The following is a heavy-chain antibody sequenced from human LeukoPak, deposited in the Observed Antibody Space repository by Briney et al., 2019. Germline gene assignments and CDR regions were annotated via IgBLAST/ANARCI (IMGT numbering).Heavy chain of an antibody. CDR1: GFTFSSHA. Sequence: SGGSLRLSCAASGFTFSSHAMSWVRQAPGKGLEWVSAISTSGGSTYYADSVKGRFTISRDNSKNTLYLQMNSLRAEDTAVYYCAKAARYYYDSSGHTNWGQGTLVTVSS. J-gene: IGHJ4*02. D-gene: IGHD3-22*01. CDR2: ISTSGGST. CDR3: AKAARYYYDSSGHTN. V-gene: IGHV3-23*01.